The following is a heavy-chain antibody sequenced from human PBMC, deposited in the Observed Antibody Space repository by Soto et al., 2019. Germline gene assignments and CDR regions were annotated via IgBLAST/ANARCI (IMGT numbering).Heavy chain of an antibody. V-gene: IGHV3-74*01. Sequence: GSLRLSCAASGFPFSTYWMHWVRQAPGKGPVWVSRINNDGSTTRYADSVKGRFTISRDNAKNTLYLPMNSLRAEDTAVYYCASQGLYYYGLDVWGQGTTVTVSS. J-gene: IGHJ6*02. CDR2: INNDGSTT. CDR1: GFPFSTYW. CDR3: ASQGLYYYGLDV.